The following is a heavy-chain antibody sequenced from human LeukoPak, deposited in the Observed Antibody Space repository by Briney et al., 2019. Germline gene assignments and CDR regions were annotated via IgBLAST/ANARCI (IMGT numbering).Heavy chain of an antibody. CDR3: ASIAVAGHYYFDY. Sequence: SETLSLTCTVSGGSISIYYWSWIRQPAGKGLEWIGRIYTSGSTNYNPSLKSRVTMSVDTSKNQFSLKLSSVTAADTAVYYCASIAVAGHYYFDYWGQGTLVTVSS. V-gene: IGHV4-4*07. CDR1: GGSISIYY. D-gene: IGHD6-19*01. CDR2: IYTSGST. J-gene: IGHJ4*02.